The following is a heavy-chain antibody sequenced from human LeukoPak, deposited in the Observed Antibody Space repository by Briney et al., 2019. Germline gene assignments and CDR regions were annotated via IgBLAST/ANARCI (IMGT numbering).Heavy chain of an antibody. CDR3: ARGDIVATIPFDP. CDR2: INAGNGNT. D-gene: IGHD5-12*01. J-gene: IGHJ5*02. Sequence: ASVKVSCKASGYTFTSYAMHWVRQAPGQRLEWMGWINAGNGNTKYSQKFQGRVTITRDTSASTAYMELSSLRSEDTAVYYCARGDIVATIPFDPWGQGTLVTVSS. CDR1: GYTFTSYA. V-gene: IGHV1-3*01.